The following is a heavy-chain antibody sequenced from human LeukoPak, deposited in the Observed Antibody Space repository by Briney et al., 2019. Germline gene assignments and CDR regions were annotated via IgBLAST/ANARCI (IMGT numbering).Heavy chain of an antibody. CDR2: IYPGDSDT. V-gene: IGHV5-51*01. J-gene: IGHJ4*02. Sequence: GESLKISCQGSGSSFTSYWIGWVRPLPGKGLEWMGIIYPGDSDTRYSPSFQGQVTISADKSISTAYLQWSSLKASDTAMYYCARLSLEQLVGGFDYWGQGTLVTVSS. D-gene: IGHD6-6*01. CDR3: ARLSLEQLVGGFDY. CDR1: GSSFTSYW.